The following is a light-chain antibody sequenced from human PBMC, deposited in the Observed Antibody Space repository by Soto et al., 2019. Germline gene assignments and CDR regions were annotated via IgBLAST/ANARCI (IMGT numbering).Light chain of an antibody. V-gene: IGKV2-28*01. CDR2: LGS. CDR3: AQGLATPFT. CDR1: QSLLYSDGRNY. J-gene: IGKJ4*01. Sequence: DIVMTQSPLSLPVTPGEPASISCRSHQSLLYSDGRNYLDWYLTKPGQSPQLLIYLGSNRASGVPDRFSGSGSGTDFTLTISRVEAEDVGVYFCAQGLATPFTFGGGTKVDIK.